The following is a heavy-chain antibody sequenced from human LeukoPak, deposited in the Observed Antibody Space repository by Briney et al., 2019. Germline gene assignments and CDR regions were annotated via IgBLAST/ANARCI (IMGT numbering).Heavy chain of an antibody. CDR1: GFTFSSYA. Sequence: GGSLRLSCAASGFTFSSYAMSWVRQAPGKGLEWVSAISGSGGSTYYADSVKGRFTISRDNAKNSLYLQMNSLRAEDTAVYYCARDTGYSGSYLIRYYYYYMDVWGKGTTVAISS. CDR3: ARDTGYSGSYLIRYYYYYMDV. D-gene: IGHD1-26*01. J-gene: IGHJ6*03. CDR2: ISGSGGST. V-gene: IGHV3-23*01.